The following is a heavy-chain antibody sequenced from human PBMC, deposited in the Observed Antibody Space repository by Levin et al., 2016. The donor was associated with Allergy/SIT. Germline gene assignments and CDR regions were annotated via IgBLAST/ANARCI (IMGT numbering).Heavy chain of an antibody. CDR3: ARLRFFDSSDWKIDY. V-gene: IGHV4-39*02. J-gene: IGHJ4*02. CDR1: GDSITSDDNH. D-gene: IGHD3/OR15-3a*01. Sequence: SETLSLTCTVSGDSITSDDNHWGWIRQPPGKGLEWIGSIFHRGSTSYNPSLKSRVTFSVDTSKNHFSLKLRSVAAADTALYYCARLRFFDSSDWKIDYWGQGTLVTVSS. CDR2: IFHRGST.